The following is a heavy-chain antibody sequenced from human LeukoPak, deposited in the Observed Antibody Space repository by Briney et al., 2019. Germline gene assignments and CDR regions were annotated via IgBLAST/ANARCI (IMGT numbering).Heavy chain of an antibody. J-gene: IGHJ4*02. Sequence: GESLKISGKGSGYSLTSYWIGWVRQMPGKGLEWMGIIYPGDSDTRYSPSFQGQVTISADKSISTAYLQWSSLKASDTAMYYCARYLVDTIYYFDYWGQGTLVTVSS. CDR1: GYSLTSYW. D-gene: IGHD5-18*01. CDR3: ARYLVDTIYYFDY. V-gene: IGHV5-51*01. CDR2: IYPGDSDT.